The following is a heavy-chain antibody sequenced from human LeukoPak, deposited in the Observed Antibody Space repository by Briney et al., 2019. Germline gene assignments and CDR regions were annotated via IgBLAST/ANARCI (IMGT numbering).Heavy chain of an antibody. Sequence: SGGSLRLSCAASGFTFSSYWVHWVRQAPGKGLVWVSRINSDGSSTSYADSVKGRFTISRDNAKNTLYLQMNSLRAEDTAVYYCATPRGDYYYGMDVWGLGTTVTVSS. CDR1: GFTFSSYW. D-gene: IGHD3-10*01. CDR2: INSDGSST. CDR3: ATPRGDYYYGMDV. V-gene: IGHV3-74*01. J-gene: IGHJ6*02.